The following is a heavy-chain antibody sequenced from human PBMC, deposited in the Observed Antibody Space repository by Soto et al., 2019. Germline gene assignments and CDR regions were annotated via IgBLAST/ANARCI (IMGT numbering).Heavy chain of an antibody. D-gene: IGHD3-10*01. Sequence: PSETLSLTCAVSGYSISSGYYWGWIRQPPGKGLEWIGSIYHSGSTYYNPSLKSRVTISVDTSKNQFSLKLSSVTAADTAVYYCARLPYGSGSYYLGNDAVDIWGQGTMVTVSS. V-gene: IGHV4-38-2*01. CDR2: IYHSGST. CDR3: ARLPYGSGSYYLGNDAVDI. J-gene: IGHJ3*02. CDR1: GYSISSGYY.